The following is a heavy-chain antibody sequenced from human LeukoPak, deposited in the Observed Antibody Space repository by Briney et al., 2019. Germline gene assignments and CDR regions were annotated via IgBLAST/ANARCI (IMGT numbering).Heavy chain of an antibody. CDR1: GGSISSGGYY. CDR3: ARCRLLPYYFDY. Sequence: SETLSLTCTVSGGSISSGGYYWSWIRQHPGKGLEWIGYIYYSGSTYYNPSLKSRVTISVDTSKNQFSLKLSSVTAADTAVYYCARCRLLPYYFDYWGQGTLVTVSS. D-gene: IGHD3-22*01. V-gene: IGHV4-31*03. J-gene: IGHJ4*02. CDR2: IYYSGST.